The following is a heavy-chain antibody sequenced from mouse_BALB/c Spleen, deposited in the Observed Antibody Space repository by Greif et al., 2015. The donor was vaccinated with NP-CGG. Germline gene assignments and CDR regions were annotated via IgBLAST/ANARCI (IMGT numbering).Heavy chain of an antibody. J-gene: IGHJ4*01. CDR2: ISNGGGST. Sequence: EVMLVETGGGLVQPGGSLKLSCAASGFTFSSYTMSWVRQTPEKRLEWVAYISNGGGSTYYPDTVKGRFTISRDNAKNALYLQMSSLKSEDTAMYYCARHGGLRRDAMDYWGQGTSVTVSS. D-gene: IGHD2-4*01. CDR3: ARHGGLRRDAMDY. V-gene: IGHV5-12-2*01. CDR1: GFTFSSYT.